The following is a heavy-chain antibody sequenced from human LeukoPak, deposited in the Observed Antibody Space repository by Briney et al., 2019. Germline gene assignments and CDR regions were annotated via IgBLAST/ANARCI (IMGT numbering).Heavy chain of an antibody. CDR3: ARGGYGEGTDY. Sequence: GGSLRLSCAASGFTFSSYAMHWVRQAPGKGLEYVSAISSNGGSTYYANSVKGRFTISRDNSKNMLYLRMGSLRAEDMAVYYCARGGYGEGTDYWGQGTLVTVSS. J-gene: IGHJ4*02. D-gene: IGHD4-17*01. CDR2: ISSNGGST. CDR1: GFTFSSYA. V-gene: IGHV3-64*01.